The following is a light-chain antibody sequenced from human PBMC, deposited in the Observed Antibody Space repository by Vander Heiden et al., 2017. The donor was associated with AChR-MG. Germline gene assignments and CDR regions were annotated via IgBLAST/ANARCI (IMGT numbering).Light chain of an antibody. CDR1: QSVGTTY. J-gene: IGKJ1*01. V-gene: IGKV3-20*01. Sequence: EIVLTPSPRTLSLCPGETATLRGSASQSVGTTYLARYQQKPGQAPRLLIYGASSRATGRPDRCSGSGSGTDFTLTISRLEPEDFAVYYRQQYGGAFGQGTKVEIK. CDR3: QQYGGA. CDR2: GAS.